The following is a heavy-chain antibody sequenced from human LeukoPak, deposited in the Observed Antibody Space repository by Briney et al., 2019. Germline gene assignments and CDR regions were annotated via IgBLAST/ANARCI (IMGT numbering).Heavy chain of an antibody. CDR2: IYYSGST. CDR1: GGSISSYY. V-gene: IGHV4-59*01. Sequence: PSETLSLTCTVSGGSISSYYWSWIRQPPGKGLEWIGYIYYSGSTNYNPSLKSRVTISIDTSKNQFSLKLTSVTAADTAVYYCASSLATPGTTDFDYWGRGTLVTVSS. CDR3: ASSLATPGTTDFDY. J-gene: IGHJ4*02. D-gene: IGHD6-13*01.